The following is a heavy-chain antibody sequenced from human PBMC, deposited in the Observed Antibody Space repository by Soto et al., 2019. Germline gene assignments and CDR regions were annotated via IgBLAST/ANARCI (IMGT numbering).Heavy chain of an antibody. CDR3: ARDGTGWTGGDQ. Sequence: GGSLILSCAASGFTFSDYDMHWVRQAPGKRLEWVAVLWRDGSKVYYADSVKGRFTISRDNSKNTLYLEMNSLRVEDTAVYYCARDGTGWTGGDQWGQGNLVRVSS. CDR2: LWRDGSKV. CDR1: GFTFSDYD. V-gene: IGHV3-33*01. D-gene: IGHD3-16*01. J-gene: IGHJ1*01.